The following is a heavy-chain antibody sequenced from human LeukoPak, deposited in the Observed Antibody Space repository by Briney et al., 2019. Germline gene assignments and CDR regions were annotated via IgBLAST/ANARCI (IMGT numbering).Heavy chain of an antibody. J-gene: IGHJ4*02. V-gene: IGHV3-30*03. CDR3: ARGYSSSWLGYFDY. CDR2: VSSDGSIK. CDR1: GFTFSSYG. Sequence: GGSLRLSCAASGFTFSSYGIHWVRQAPGKGLEWVAVVSSDGSIKYYADSGKGRFTISRDTSKNTVYLRMNSLGTEDTAFYYCARGYSSSWLGYFDYWGQGTLVTSST. D-gene: IGHD6-13*01.